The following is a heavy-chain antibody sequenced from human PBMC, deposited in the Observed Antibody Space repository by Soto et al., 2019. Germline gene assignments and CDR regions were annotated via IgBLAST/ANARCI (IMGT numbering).Heavy chain of an antibody. CDR1: GFSFRGYG. D-gene: IGHD3-10*01. V-gene: IGHV3-48*01. CDR3: VRDSPATVRGISFDY. CDR2: IRGSSSPI. Sequence: SLRLSFGAPGFSFRGYGKSWVRPAPGKGLEWVSYIRGSSSPIYYTDSVRGRFTISRDNAKNSLYLQMDSLRAEDTAVYYCVRDSPATVRGISFDYWGPGTLVTVSS. J-gene: IGHJ4*02.